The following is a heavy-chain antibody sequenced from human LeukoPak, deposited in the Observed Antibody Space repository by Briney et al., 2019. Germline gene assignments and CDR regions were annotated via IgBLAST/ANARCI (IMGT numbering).Heavy chain of an antibody. V-gene: IGHV4-59*06. CDR1: GGSISSYY. J-gene: IGHJ4*02. CDR2: IYYSGST. D-gene: IGHD3-3*01. CDR3: ARGPYDFWSGYYGPVDY. Sequence: PSETLSLTCTVSGGSISSYYWSWIRQHPGKGLEWIGYIYYSGSTYYNPSLKSRVTISVDTSKNQFSLKLSSVTAADTAVYYCARGPYDFWSGYYGPVDYWGQGTLVTVSS.